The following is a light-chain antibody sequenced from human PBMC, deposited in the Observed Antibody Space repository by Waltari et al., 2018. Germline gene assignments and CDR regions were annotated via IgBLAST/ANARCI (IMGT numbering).Light chain of an antibody. CDR3: GTWDSSLSGAV. V-gene: IGLV1-51*02. Sequence: QSVFTQPPSVSAAPGQRVTISCSGGSPNIRNNYVSWYRQFPGTATKLLIYENTERPSGIPGRFSGSKSGTSATLDITGLQAGDEADYYCGTWDSSLSGAVFGGGTHLTVL. CDR2: ENT. J-gene: IGLJ7*01. CDR1: SPNIRNNY.